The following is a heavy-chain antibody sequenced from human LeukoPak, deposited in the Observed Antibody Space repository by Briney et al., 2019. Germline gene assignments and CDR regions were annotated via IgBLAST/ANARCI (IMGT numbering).Heavy chain of an antibody. V-gene: IGHV4-31*03. CDR3: ARGSLVVPAATSYWYFDL. J-gene: IGHJ2*01. D-gene: IGHD2-2*01. CDR2: IYYGGST. Sequence: SQTLSLTCTVSGGSISSGGYYWSWIRQHPGKGLEWIGYIYYGGSTYYNPSLKSRVTISVDTSKNQFSLKLSSVTAADTAVYYCARGSLVVPAATSYWYFDLWGRGTLVTVSS. CDR1: GGSISSGGYY.